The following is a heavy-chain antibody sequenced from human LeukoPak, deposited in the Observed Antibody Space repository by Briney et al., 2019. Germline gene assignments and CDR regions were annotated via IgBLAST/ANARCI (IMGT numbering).Heavy chain of an antibody. CDR2: ISTSGGST. CDR1: GFIFNQYC. J-gene: IGHJ4*02. D-gene: IGHD3-16*01. Sequence: PGGSLRLSCGASGFIFNQYCMGWVRQAPGMGPEWVSYISTSGGSTYYSASAKGRFTICRDNARNSLFLQLRRLTAEDTAVYYCARDPRGDFVWGHRFDYWGQGVLVTVSS. V-gene: IGHV3-11*01. CDR3: ARDPRGDFVWGHRFDY.